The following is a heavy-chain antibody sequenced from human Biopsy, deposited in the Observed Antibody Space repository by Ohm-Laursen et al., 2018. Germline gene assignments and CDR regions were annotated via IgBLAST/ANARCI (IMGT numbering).Heavy chain of an antibody. Sequence: SETLPLTCTVSGDSISSYYWSWIRQPPGKGLEWIGYVYYTGSTDYNPSLQSRVTISVDTSKNHFSLRLRSVTPADTAVYYCARGSNEYGGLYFPHWGQGTLVTVSS. CDR2: VYYTGST. V-gene: IGHV4-59*01. CDR3: ARGSNEYGGLYFPH. D-gene: IGHD4-23*01. CDR1: GDSISSYY. J-gene: IGHJ1*01.